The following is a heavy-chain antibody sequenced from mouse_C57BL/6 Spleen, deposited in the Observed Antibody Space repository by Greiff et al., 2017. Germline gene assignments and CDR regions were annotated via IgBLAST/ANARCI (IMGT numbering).Heavy chain of an antibody. V-gene: IGHV1-82*01. CDR1: GYAFSSSW. CDR3: ASYYGSKVSFAY. D-gene: IGHD1-1*01. Sequence: QVQLQQSGPELVKPGASVKISCKASGYAFSSSWMNWVKQRPGKGLEWIGRIYPGDGDTNYNGKFKGKATLTADKSSSTAYMQLSSLTSEDSAVYFCASYYGSKVSFAYWGQGTLVTVSA. CDR2: IYPGDGDT. J-gene: IGHJ3*01.